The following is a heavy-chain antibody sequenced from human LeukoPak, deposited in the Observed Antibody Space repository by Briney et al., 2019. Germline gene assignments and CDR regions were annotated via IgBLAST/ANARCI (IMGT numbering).Heavy chain of an antibody. V-gene: IGHV3-33*06. D-gene: IGHD1-26*01. CDR1: GFTFRKYG. J-gene: IGHJ3*02. Sequence: PGRSLRLSSAPSGFTFRKYGMHCVRHAPGERRERVAVIWYDGGNKYYADSVKGLFTISRDNSKNTLYLQMNSLRAEDTAVYYCAKGSVGIHAFDIWGQGTMVTVSS. CDR2: IWYDGGNK. CDR3: AKGSVGIHAFDI.